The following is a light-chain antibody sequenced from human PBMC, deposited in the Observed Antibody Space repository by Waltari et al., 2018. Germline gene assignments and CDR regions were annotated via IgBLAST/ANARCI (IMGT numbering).Light chain of an antibody. J-gene: IGKJ2*01. V-gene: IGKV3-20*01. CDR3: QHFGSSPYT. CDR2: GAS. Sequence: EIVLTQYPGTLSLSPGERATLSCRASQSVASNYLAWYQQKPGQAPSLLIYGASSRATGIPDRFSGSGSGTDFTLTISRLEPEDFAVYYCQHFGSSPYTFGQGTKLEIK. CDR1: QSVASNY.